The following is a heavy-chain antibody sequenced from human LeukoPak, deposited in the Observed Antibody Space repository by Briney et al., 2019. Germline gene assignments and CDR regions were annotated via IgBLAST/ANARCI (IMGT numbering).Heavy chain of an antibody. CDR1: GFTFSSYE. V-gene: IGHV3-48*03. D-gene: IGHD4-17*01. Sequence: GGSLRLSCAASGFTFSSYEMNWVRQAPGKGLEWVSYIGSSGSTIYYADSVKGRFTISRDNAKNSLYLQMNSLRAEDTAVYYCARDPLVRTVTTVPYYFDYWGQGTLVTVSS. J-gene: IGHJ4*02. CDR2: IGSSGSTI. CDR3: ARDPLVRTVTTVPYYFDY.